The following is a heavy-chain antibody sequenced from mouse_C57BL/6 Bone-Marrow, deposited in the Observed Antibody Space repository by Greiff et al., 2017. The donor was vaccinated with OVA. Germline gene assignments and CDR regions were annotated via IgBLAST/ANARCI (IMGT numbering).Heavy chain of an antibody. D-gene: IGHD2-4*01. CDR1: GYSFTSYY. Sequence: QVQLQQSGPELVKPGASVKISCKASGYSFTSYYIHWVKQRPGQGLEWIGWIYPGSGNTKYNEKFKGKATLTADTSSSTAYMQLSSLTSEDSAVYYCARRSYDYDEAYFDYWGQGTTLTVSS. V-gene: IGHV1-66*01. CDR3: ARRSYDYDEAYFDY. CDR2: IYPGSGNT. J-gene: IGHJ2*01.